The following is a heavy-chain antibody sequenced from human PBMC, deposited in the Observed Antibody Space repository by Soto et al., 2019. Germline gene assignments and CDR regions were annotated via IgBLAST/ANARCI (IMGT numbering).Heavy chain of an antibody. CDR1: GFTFSSYA. D-gene: IGHD3-16*01. CDR3: ANVLGY. J-gene: IGHJ4*02. Sequence: GGSLRLSCAASGFTFSSYAMNWVRQAPGKGLEWVSSINPSGGSTNYANSVKSRFTISRDNSKNTVSLQMDSLRAEDTAVYYCANVLGYWGQGTLVTVSS. CDR2: INPSGGST. V-gene: IGHV3-23*01.